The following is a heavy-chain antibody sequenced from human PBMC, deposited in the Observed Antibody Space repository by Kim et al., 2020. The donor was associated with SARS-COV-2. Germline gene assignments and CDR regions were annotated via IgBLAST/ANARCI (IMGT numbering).Heavy chain of an antibody. CDR3: GRADYYYDSSGYYYPPAD. Sequence: SETLSLTCAVSGYSISSSNWWGWIRQPPGKGLEWIGYIYYSGSTYYHPSLKSRITMSVDTSKNQFSLKLSSVTAVDTAVYYCGRADYYYDSSGYYYPPADWGQGTLVTVSS. CDR1: GYSISSSNW. J-gene: IGHJ4*02. CDR2: IYYSGST. D-gene: IGHD3-22*01. V-gene: IGHV4-28*03.